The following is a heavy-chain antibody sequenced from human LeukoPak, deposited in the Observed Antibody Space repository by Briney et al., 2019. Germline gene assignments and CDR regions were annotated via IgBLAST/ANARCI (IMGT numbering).Heavy chain of an antibody. J-gene: IGHJ3*01. Sequence: RRSLRLSSEASGLPLCSRSMKWVRQAPRERVWWVSYIGSSGSPSHYADSVKGRSSRDNAKNSLYLQMSRLTVEDTAVYYCAKDQVPYSSGEFYGAIDGWGQGTLVTVSS. D-gene: IGHD2-21*01. V-gene: IGHV3-48*01. CDR2: IGSSGSPS. CDR1: GLPLCSRS. CDR3: AKDQVPYSSGEFYGAIDG.